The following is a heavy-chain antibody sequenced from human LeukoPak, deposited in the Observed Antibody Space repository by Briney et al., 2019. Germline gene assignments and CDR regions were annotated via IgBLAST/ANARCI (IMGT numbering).Heavy chain of an antibody. CDR2: IYTTGNT. V-gene: IGHV4-4*07. Sequence: PSETLSLTCTVSPGSINSYYWGWVRQPAGRGLEWIGRIYTTGNTNYNPSLKSRLTMSVDTSKRQFALNLRSVTAADTAIYYRARHGYTASHYFLDYWSQGTLVTVSS. J-gene: IGHJ4*02. CDR1: PGSINSYY. D-gene: IGHD3-16*01. CDR3: ARHGYTASHYFLDY.